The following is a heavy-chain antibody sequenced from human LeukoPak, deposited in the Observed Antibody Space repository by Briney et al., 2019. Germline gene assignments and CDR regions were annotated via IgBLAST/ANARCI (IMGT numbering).Heavy chain of an antibody. CDR3: ARDPLSGEVGATQESYLDY. CDR1: GYTFTSYA. Sequence: GASVKVSCKASGYTFTSYAMHWVRQAPGQRLEWMGWINAGNGNTKYSQKFQGRVTITRDTSASTAYMELSSLRSEDTAVYYCARDPLSGEVGATQESYLDYWGQGTLVTVSS. D-gene: IGHD1-26*01. CDR2: INAGNGNT. V-gene: IGHV1-3*01. J-gene: IGHJ4*02.